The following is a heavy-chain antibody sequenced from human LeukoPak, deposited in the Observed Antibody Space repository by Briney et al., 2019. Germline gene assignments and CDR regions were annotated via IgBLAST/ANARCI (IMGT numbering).Heavy chain of an antibody. CDR3: ARANNFDY. D-gene: IGHD4/OR15-4a*01. V-gene: IGHV3-21*01. Sequence: GGSLRLSCAASGFTFSSYSMNWVRQAPGKGLEWVSSISSSSSYIYYADFVKGRFTISRDNAKNTLYLQMNNLKAEDTAVYYCARANNFDYWGQGTLVTVSS. CDR1: GFTFSSYS. J-gene: IGHJ4*02. CDR2: ISSSSSYI.